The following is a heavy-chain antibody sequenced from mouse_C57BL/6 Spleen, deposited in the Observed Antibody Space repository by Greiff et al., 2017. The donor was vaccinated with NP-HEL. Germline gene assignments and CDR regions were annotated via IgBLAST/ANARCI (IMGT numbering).Heavy chain of an antibody. D-gene: IGHD2-2*01. CDR2: IRNKANNHAT. Sequence: EVKLQESGGGLVQPGGSMKLSCAASGFTFSDAWMDWVRQSPEKGLEWVAEIRNKANNHATYYAESVKGRFTISRDDSKSSVYLQMNSLRAEDTGIYYCTRSFDGYDYWYFDVWGTGTTVTVSS. J-gene: IGHJ1*03. CDR1: GFTFSDAW. CDR3: TRSFDGYDYWYFDV. V-gene: IGHV6-6*01.